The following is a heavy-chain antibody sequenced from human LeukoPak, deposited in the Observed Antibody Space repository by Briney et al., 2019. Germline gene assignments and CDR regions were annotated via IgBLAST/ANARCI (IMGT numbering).Heavy chain of an antibody. Sequence: SETLSLTCAVHGGSFSGYYWSWIRQPPGKGLEWIGEINHSGSTNYNPSLKSRVTISVDTSKNQFSLKLSSVTAADTAVYYCAREGPRRNYYFDYWGQGTLVTVSS. V-gene: IGHV4-34*01. J-gene: IGHJ4*02. CDR3: AREGPRRNYYFDY. CDR2: INHSGST. CDR1: GGSFSGYY.